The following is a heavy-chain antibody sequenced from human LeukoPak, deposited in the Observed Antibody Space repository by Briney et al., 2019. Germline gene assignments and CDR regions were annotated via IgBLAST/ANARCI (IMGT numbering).Heavy chain of an antibody. CDR3: ATVLRRTATKHYYYYYGMDV. D-gene: IGHD2-15*01. CDR2: IIPIFGTA. CDR1: GGTFSSYA. J-gene: IGHJ6*02. V-gene: IGHV1-69*13. Sequence: SVKVSCKASGGTFSSYAISWVRQAPGQGLEWMGGIIPIFGTANYAQKFQGRVTITADESTSTAYMELSSLRSEDTAVYYCATVLRRTATKHYYYYYGMDVWGQGTTVTVSS.